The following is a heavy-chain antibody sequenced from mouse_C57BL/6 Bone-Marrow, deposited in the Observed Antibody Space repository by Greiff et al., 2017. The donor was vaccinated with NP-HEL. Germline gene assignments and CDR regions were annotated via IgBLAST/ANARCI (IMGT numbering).Heavy chain of an antibody. J-gene: IGHJ2*01. CDR2: LYPGSGNT. Sequence: QVQLKESGAELVRPGASVKLSCKASGYTFTDYYINWVKQRPGQGLEWIARLYPGSGNTYYNEKFKGKATLTAEKSSSTAYMQLSSLTSEDSAVYFCARQLLYFDYWGQGTTLTVSS. D-gene: IGHD1-1*01. V-gene: IGHV1-76*01. CDR1: GYTFTDYY. CDR3: ARQLLYFDY.